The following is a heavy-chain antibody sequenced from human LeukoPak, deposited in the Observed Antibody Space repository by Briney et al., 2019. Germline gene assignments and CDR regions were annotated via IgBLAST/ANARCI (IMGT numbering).Heavy chain of an antibody. Sequence: ASVKVSCKASGYTFTGYYMHWVRQAPGQGLEWMGIINPSGGSTSYAQKFQGRVTMTRDTSTSTVYMELSSLRSEDTAVYYCARATVLLGIDYWGQGTLVTVSS. J-gene: IGHJ4*02. D-gene: IGHD3-10*01. CDR2: INPSGGST. CDR3: ARATVLLGIDY. V-gene: IGHV1-46*01. CDR1: GYTFTGYY.